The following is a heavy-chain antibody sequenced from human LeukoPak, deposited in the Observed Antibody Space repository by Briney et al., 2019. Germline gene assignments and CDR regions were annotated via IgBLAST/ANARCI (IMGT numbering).Heavy chain of an antibody. V-gene: IGHV3-74*01. Sequence: PGGSLRLSCAASGFTFSSHWMHWVRQAPGKGLVWVSRINSGGTSTTYADSVKGRFTVSRDNAKNTLYLQMNSLRDEDSAVYFCVGGPYTSSWWGAFEMWGQGTMVSVSS. CDR3: VGGPYTSSWWGAFEM. J-gene: IGHJ3*02. CDR1: GFTFSSHW. D-gene: IGHD6-13*01. CDR2: INSGGTST.